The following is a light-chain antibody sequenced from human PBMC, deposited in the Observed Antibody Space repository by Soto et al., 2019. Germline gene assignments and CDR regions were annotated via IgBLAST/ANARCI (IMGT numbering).Light chain of an antibody. CDR2: EVS. CDR1: SSDVGGYNY. Sequence: QSALTQPPSASGSPGQSVAISCTGTSSDVGGYNYVSWYQHHPGKAPKLMIYEVSRRPSGVSDRFSRSKSGNTASLTVSGLQAEDGTDYYCSSYSGSSNWVFGGRTKLTVL. J-gene: IGLJ3*02. V-gene: IGLV2-8*01. CDR3: SSYSGSSNWV.